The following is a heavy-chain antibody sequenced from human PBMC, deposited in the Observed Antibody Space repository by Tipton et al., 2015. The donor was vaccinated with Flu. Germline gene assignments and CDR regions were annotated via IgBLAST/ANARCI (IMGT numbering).Heavy chain of an antibody. CDR3: TRSLRNSSGSPGY. J-gene: IGHJ4*02. CDR1: GGSFSGYY. D-gene: IGHD3-22*01. Sequence: TLSLTCAVYGGSFSGYYWSWIRQPPGKGLEWIGEINHSGSTYYSPSLKSRVTISADTSNNQFFLRLSSVTAADTAMYYCTRSLRNSSGSPGYWGQGTLVTVSS. CDR2: INHSGST. V-gene: IGHV4-34*01.